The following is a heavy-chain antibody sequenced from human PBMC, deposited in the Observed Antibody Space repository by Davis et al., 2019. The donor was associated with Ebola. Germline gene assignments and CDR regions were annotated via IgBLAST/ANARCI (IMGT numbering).Heavy chain of an antibody. V-gene: IGHV5-51*01. J-gene: IGHJ4*02. Sequence: GGSLRLSCKGSGYSFTSYWIAWVRQMPGKGLEWMGIIYPGDSDTRYSPSFQGQVTISADKSISTAYLQWSSLKASDTAMYYCGRQGEYSSSAIDYWGQGTLVTVSS. CDR1: GYSFTSYW. D-gene: IGHD6-6*01. CDR3: GRQGEYSSSAIDY. CDR2: IYPGDSDT.